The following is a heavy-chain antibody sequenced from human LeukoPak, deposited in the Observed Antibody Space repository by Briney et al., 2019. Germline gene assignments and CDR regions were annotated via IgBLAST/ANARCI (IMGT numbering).Heavy chain of an antibody. V-gene: IGHV3-49*03. J-gene: IGHJ4*02. Sequence: GGSLRLSCTTSGFTFRDHAMSWFRQAPGKGLEWVGLIKSKAHGGTTESAASVKGRFTISRDDAKSIAYLQMKSLKTEDTAVYYCSRDYSIVKTTIFLDYWGQGTLVTVSS. CDR1: GFTFRDHA. CDR2: IKSKAHGGTT. CDR3: SRDYSIVKTTIFLDY. D-gene: IGHD1-26*01.